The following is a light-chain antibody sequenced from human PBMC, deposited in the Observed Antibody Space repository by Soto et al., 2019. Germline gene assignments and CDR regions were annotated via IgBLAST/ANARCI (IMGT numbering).Light chain of an antibody. CDR1: QSISSY. V-gene: IGKV1-39*01. CDR2: AAS. Sequence: DIQMTQSPSSLSASVGDRVTITCRASQSISSYLNWYQQKPGEAPNLLIYAASSLQSGVPSRFSGSGSGTDFALTITSLQAEDFATYYCQQLRMYPSTFGGGTKVDIK. CDR3: QQLRMYPST. J-gene: IGKJ4*01.